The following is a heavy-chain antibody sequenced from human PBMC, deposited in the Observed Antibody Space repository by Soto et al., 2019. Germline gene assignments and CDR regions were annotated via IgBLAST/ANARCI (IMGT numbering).Heavy chain of an antibody. CDR2: ISWISGSI. V-gene: IGHV3-9*01. CDR1: GFTFDDYA. D-gene: IGHD3-10*01. Sequence: GGSLRLSCAASGFTFDDYAMHWVRQAPGKGLEWVSGISWISGSIGYADSVKGRFTISRDNAKNSLYLQMNSLRAEDTALYYCAKDAITMVRGVISYYGMDVWGQGTTVTVSS. CDR3: AKDAITMVRGVISYYGMDV. J-gene: IGHJ6*02.